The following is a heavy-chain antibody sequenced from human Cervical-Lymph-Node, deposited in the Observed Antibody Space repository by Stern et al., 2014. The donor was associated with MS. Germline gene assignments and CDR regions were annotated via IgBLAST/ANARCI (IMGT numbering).Heavy chain of an antibody. V-gene: IGHV4-59*01. CDR3: ARGFSSSWYGGRFFNY. J-gene: IGHJ4*02. Sequence: VHLVESSPGLVKPSETLSLTCTVSGGSISSYYWSWTRQAPGKGLEWIAYIYYSGHTDYNPSLQGRVTVSVDTSKNQVSLRLSSVTAADTAVYYCARGFSSSWYGGRFFNYWGQGTLVTVSS. CDR2: IYYSGHT. CDR1: GGSISSYY. D-gene: IGHD6-13*01.